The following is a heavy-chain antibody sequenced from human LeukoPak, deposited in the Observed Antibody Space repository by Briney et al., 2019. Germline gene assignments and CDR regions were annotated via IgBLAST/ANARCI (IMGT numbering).Heavy chain of an antibody. V-gene: IGHV4-39*01. CDR3: ARHPWIQLWYWAFDI. D-gene: IGHD5-18*01. CDR2: IYYSGST. J-gene: IGHJ3*02. Sequence: KPSETLSPTCTVSGGSISSSSYYWGWIRQPPGKGLEWIGSIYYSGSTYYNPSLKSRVTISVDTSKNQFSLKLSSVTAADTAVYYCARHPWIQLWYWAFDIWGQGTMVTVSS. CDR1: GGSISSSSYY.